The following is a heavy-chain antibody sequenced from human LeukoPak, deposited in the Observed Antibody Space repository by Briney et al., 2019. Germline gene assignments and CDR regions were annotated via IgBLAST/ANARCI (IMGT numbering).Heavy chain of an antibody. CDR2: IYYSGST. CDR3: ARGTRIAAAGEFDY. V-gene: IGHV4-59*01. J-gene: IGHJ4*02. D-gene: IGHD6-13*01. CDR1: GGSISSYY. Sequence: SETLSLTCTVSGGSISSYYWSWIRQPPGKGLEWIGYIYYSGSTNYNSSLKSRVTISVDTSKNQFSLKLSSVTAADTAVYYCARGTRIAAAGEFDYWGQGTLVTVSS.